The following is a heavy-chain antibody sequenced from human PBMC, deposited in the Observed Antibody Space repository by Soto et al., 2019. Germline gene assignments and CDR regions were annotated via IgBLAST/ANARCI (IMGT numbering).Heavy chain of an antibody. D-gene: IGHD3-16*02. CDR2: IKTKSEGETT. J-gene: IGHJ4*02. CDR3: TTDDSFGGGDRYSWAY. CDR1: GFSLTKAW. Sequence: EVQLVESGGGVVKPGGSLRLSCAASGFSLTKAWMSWVRQAPGKGLEWIADIKTKSEGETTHYAATVTGRFTISRVDSQNMRLLQMYGLKTEDTAMYYSTTDDSFGGGDRYSWAYWGQGTLVTVAS. V-gene: IGHV3-15*01.